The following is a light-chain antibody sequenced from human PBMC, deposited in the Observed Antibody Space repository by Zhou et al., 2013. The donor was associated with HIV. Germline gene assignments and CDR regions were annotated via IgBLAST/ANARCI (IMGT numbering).Light chain of an antibody. Sequence: DVVMTQSPVSLSVAPGQPASISCRSGQNLVYSDGKSYLNWFQQRPGQSPRRLIYKVSERDPGVPDRFNASGSASDFTLTITRVEADDVAVYYCMQGTHWPPTFGQGTTLDIK. CDR3: MQGTHWPPT. V-gene: IGKV2-30*01. CDR2: KVS. J-gene: IGKJ2*01. CDR1: QNLVYSDGKSY.